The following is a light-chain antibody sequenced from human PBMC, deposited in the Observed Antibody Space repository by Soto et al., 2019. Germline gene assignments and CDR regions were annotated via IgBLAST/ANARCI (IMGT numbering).Light chain of an antibody. J-gene: IGKJ3*01. Sequence: DIVMTQSPDSLSVSLGERATINCKSSQTVLHSSKNENFLAWYQYKPGQPPKLLVYRASTRESGVPDRVSGSGSGTDFTLSISSLQAEDVAVYYCQQYCHPPFTFGPGTKVDIK. V-gene: IGKV4-1*01. CDR1: QTVLHSSKNENF. CDR3: QQYCHPPFT. CDR2: RAS.